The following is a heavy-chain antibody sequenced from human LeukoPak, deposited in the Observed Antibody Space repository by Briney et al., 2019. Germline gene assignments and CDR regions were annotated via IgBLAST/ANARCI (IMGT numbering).Heavy chain of an antibody. CDR2: ISSSGST. CDR1: GDSISSGDYY. CDR3: ARGLTMIVHDAFDI. D-gene: IGHD3-22*01. Sequence: SETLSLTCTVSGDSISSGDYYWSWIRQPAGKGLEWIGRISSSGSTNYNPSLKSRVTISVDTSKNQFSLKLSSVTAADTAVYYCARGLTMIVHDAFDIWGQGTMVTVSS. J-gene: IGHJ3*02. V-gene: IGHV4-61*02.